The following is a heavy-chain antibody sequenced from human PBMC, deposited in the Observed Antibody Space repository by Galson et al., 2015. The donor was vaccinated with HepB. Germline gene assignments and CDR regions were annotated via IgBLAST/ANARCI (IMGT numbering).Heavy chain of an antibody. Sequence: SLRLSCAASGLTVSDNYMSWVRQAPGKGLEWVSGIYSDGRTHYPDSVRGRFTVSRDNSKNILYLQMNTLSAEDTAVYYCVRESSVSGWYVYWGQGTLVTVSS. J-gene: IGHJ4*02. V-gene: IGHV3-53*01. CDR2: IYSDGRT. D-gene: IGHD6-19*01. CDR3: VRESSVSGWYVY. CDR1: GLTVSDNY.